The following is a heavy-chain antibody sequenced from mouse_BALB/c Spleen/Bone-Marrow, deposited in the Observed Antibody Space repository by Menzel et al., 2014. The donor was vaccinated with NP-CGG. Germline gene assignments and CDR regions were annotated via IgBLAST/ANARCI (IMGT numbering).Heavy chain of an antibody. CDR2: ILPGSGST. CDR3: ARGGGMDY. J-gene: IGHJ4*01. Sequence: VQLQQSGAELMKPGASVKISCKATGYTFSRYWIEWVKQRPGHGLEWIGEILPGSGSTKYNEKFKGKTTLTADKSSSTAYMLLSSLTSEDSAIYFCARGGGMDYWGQGTSVTVTS. CDR1: GYTFSRYW. V-gene: IGHV1-9*01.